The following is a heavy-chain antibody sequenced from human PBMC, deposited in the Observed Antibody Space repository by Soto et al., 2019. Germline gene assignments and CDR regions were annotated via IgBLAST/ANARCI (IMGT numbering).Heavy chain of an antibody. J-gene: IGHJ4*02. D-gene: IGHD3-22*01. CDR1: GGAFSRYA. Sequence: SVKVSCKASGGAFSRYALSWVRQAPGQGPEWMGGIVPIFGTANYAQKFQGRVTITADESTNTAYMQLRSLRSEDTAVYYCARGLYSDSGGYYFFFWGQGTLVTVSS. CDR2: IVPIFGTA. CDR3: ARGLYSDSGGYYFFF. V-gene: IGHV1-69*13.